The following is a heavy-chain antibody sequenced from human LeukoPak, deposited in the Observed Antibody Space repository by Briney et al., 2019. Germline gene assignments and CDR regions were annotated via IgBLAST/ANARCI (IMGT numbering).Heavy chain of an antibody. CDR1: GCTFTSYD. D-gene: IGHD3-10*01. CDR2: MNPNSGNT. V-gene: IGHV1-8*01. J-gene: IGHJ4*02. CDR3: ARGRGYYGSGSYHD. Sequence: ASVKVSCKASGCTFTSYDINWVRQATGQGLEWMGWMNPNSGNTGYAQKFQGRVTMTRNTSISTAYMELSSLRSEDTAVYYCARGRGYYGSGSYHDWGQGTLVTVSS.